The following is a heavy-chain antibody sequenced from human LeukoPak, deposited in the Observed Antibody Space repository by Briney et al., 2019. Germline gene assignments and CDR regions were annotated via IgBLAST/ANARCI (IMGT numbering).Heavy chain of an antibody. CDR3: AREEATTVTTS. V-gene: IGHV4-59*01. Sequence: SATLSLTCTVSGGSISSYYWSWIRRPPGKGLEWIGYIYYSGSTNYNPSLKSRVTISVDTSKNQFSLKLSSVTAADTAVYYCAREEATTVTTSWGQGTLVTVSS. D-gene: IGHD4-17*01. CDR2: IYYSGST. J-gene: IGHJ4*02. CDR1: GGSISSYY.